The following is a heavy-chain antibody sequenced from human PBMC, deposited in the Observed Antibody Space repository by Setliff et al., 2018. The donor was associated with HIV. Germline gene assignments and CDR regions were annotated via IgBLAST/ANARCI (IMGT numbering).Heavy chain of an antibody. J-gene: IGHJ4*02. CDR1: GFTFSSYW. CDR2: INSDGSYT. D-gene: IGHD3-22*01. V-gene: IGHV3-74*01. Sequence: QPGGSLRLSCAASGFTFSSYWMHWVRQAPGKGLVWVSRINSDGSYTSYAESVKGRFTISRDNAKNTLFLQMNSLRAEDTAVYYCARFDDSNGFDYWGQGTLVTVSS. CDR3: ARFDDSNGFDY.